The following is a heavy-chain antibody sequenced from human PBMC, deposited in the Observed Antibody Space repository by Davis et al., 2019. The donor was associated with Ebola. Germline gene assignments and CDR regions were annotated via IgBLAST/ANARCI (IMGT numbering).Heavy chain of an antibody. CDR2: IYSGDSDT. CDR1: GYSFTTHW. V-gene: IGHV5-51*01. J-gene: IGHJ4*02. D-gene: IGHD3-10*01. CDR3: ARLLPYAELRRFYLDY. Sequence: GESLKISCKGSGYSFTTHWIGWVRQAPGKGLEWMGIIYSGDSDTRYSPSFQGQVTISADKSISTAYLQWSSLKATDTAMYYCARLLPYAELRRFYLDYWGQGTLVTVSS.